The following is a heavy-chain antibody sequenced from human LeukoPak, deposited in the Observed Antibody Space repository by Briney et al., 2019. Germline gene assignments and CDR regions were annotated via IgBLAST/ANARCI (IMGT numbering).Heavy chain of an antibody. J-gene: IGHJ4*02. CDR2: ISGSGGST. D-gene: IGHD3-22*01. CDR1: GFTFSSYA. CDR3: AKVRRYYDSAGY. Sequence: GGSLRLSCAASGFTFSSYAMSWVRQAPGKGLEWVSGISGSGGSTYYADSVKGRFTISRDNSKNTLYLQMNSLRAEDTAVYYCAKVRRYYDSAGYWGQETLVTVSS. V-gene: IGHV3-23*01.